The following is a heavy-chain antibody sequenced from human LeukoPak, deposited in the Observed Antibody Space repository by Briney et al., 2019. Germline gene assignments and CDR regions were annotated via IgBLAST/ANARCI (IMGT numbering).Heavy chain of an antibody. CDR2: INEGGDTT. CDR3: SPYDWNYLGDY. D-gene: IGHD1-7*01. J-gene: IGHJ4*02. V-gene: IGHV3-43*02. CDR1: GFTFDDYA. Sequence: GGSLRLSCAASGFTFDDYAMHWVRHAPGTGLGWVSLINEGGDTTHYADSVKGRFTISRDNSKNFLYLQMTSLRTEDTALYYCSPYDWNYLGDYWGQGTLVTVPS.